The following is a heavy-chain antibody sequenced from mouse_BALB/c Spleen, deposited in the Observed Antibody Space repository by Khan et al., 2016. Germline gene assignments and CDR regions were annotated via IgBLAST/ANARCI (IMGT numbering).Heavy chain of an antibody. CDR1: GYTFTSYY. V-gene: IGHV1S81*02. D-gene: IGHD2-4*01. CDR2: SSPSSGGT. Sequence: QVQLQQSGAELVRPGASVRLSCKASGYTFTSYYIYWVKQRPGQGLEWIGESSPSSGGTNFNEKFRSKATLTVDKSSSTAYMQRSSLTSEDSAVYYCRRRGGYDYEFAYWGQGTLVTVSA. J-gene: IGHJ3*01. CDR3: RRRGGYDYEFAY.